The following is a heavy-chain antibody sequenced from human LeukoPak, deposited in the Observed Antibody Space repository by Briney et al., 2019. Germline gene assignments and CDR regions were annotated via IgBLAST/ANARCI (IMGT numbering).Heavy chain of an antibody. CDR3: AGLEQRWSFDI. V-gene: IGHV5-51*01. CDR2: IYPSDSDT. J-gene: IGHJ3*02. Sequence: GESLKISCKGSGYSFSSYWIGWVRQMPGKGLEWMGIIYPSDSDTRYSPSFQGQVTISADKSISTAYLQWSSLKASDTAMYYCAGLEQRWSFDIWGQGTMVTVSS. CDR1: GYSFSSYW. D-gene: IGHD6-25*01.